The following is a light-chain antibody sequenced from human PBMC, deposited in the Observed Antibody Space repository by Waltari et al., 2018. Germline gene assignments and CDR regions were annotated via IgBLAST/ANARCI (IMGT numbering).Light chain of an antibody. V-gene: IGKV1-39*01. CDR1: ESLSSY. J-gene: IGKJ4*01. Sequence: DIQMTQSPSSLSASVGDRVTITCRASESLSSYLNWYQQQPGKAPNLLIYDASSLQGGVPSRFSGSGSGTDFTLTISSLQPEDFATYYCQQSYITPLTFGGGTKVEIK. CDR2: DAS. CDR3: QQSYITPLT.